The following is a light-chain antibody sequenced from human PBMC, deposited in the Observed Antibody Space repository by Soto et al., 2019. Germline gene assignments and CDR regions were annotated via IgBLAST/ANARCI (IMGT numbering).Light chain of an antibody. CDR2: DAS. Sequence: DIQMTQSPSTLSASVGDRVTITCRASQSISNRLAWYQQKPGKAPKVVIYDASSLESGVPSRFSGSGSGTEFILTINGLQPDDFATYCCQHYGGMWAFGQGTKVDI. CDR1: QSISNR. V-gene: IGKV1-5*01. CDR3: QHYGGMWA. J-gene: IGKJ1*01.